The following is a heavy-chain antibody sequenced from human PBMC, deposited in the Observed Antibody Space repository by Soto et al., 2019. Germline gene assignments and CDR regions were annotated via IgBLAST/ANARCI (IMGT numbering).Heavy chain of an antibody. CDR3: SIEVNIYGRVV. CDR1: GYTFTSSD. V-gene: IGHV1-8*01. Sequence: QVQLVQSGAEVKKPGASVKVPCKASGYTFTSSDINWVRQATGQGLEWMGWMNPNSGNTGYAQKFQGRVTMTRTTSISTAYTELSSLRTEDTAVYYCSIEVNIYGRVVWGQGNTITVYS. CDR2: MNPNSGNT. J-gene: IGHJ6*02.